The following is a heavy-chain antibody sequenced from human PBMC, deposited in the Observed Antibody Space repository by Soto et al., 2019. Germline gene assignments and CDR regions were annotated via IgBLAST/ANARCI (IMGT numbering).Heavy chain of an antibody. CDR3: ARAPSKYSSSSGDYYYYGMDV. CDR1: GFSLSTSGMC. D-gene: IGHD6-6*01. Sequence: SGPTLVNPTQTLTLTCTFSGFSLSTSGMCVSWIRQPPGKALEWLALIDWDDDKYYSTSLKTRLTISKDTSKNQVVLTMTNMDPVDTATYYCARAPSKYSSSSGDYYYYGMDVWGQGTTVTVSS. V-gene: IGHV2-70*01. CDR2: IDWDDDK. J-gene: IGHJ6*02.